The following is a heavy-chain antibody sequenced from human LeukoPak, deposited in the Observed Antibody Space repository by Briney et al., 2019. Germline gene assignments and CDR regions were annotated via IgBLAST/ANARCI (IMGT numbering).Heavy chain of an antibody. J-gene: IGHJ6*02. V-gene: IGHV3-23*01. CDR1: GFTFSNYA. Sequence: SGGSLRLSCAASGFTFSNYAMSWVRQAPGKGLDWVSAISGSGGSTYYADSVKGRFTISRDNSKNTLYLQMNSLRAEDTAVYYCAKGSSSWYYYYGMDVWGQGTTVTVSS. CDR2: ISGSGGST. CDR3: AKGSSSWYYYYGMDV. D-gene: IGHD6-13*01.